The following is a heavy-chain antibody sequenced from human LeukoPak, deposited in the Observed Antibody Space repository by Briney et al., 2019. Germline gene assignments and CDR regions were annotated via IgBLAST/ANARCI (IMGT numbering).Heavy chain of an antibody. V-gene: IGHV3-66*01. Sequence: GGSLRLSCAASGFTVSSNYMSWVRQAPGKGLEWVSVIYSGGSTYYADAVKGRFTISRDNSKNTLYLQMNSLRAEDTAVYYCARGTRGSYWFDYWGQGTLVTVSS. D-gene: IGHD1-26*01. CDR2: IYSGGST. CDR1: GFTVSSNY. J-gene: IGHJ4*02. CDR3: ARGTRGSYWFDY.